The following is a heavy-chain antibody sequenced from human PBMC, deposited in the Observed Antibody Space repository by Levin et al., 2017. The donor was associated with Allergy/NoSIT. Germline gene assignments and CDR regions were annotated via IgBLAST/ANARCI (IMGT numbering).Heavy chain of an antibody. CDR1: GYTFTSYG. Sequence: GESLKISCKASGYTFTSYGISWVRQAPGQGLEWMGWISAYNGNTNYAQKLQGRVTMTTDTSTSTAYMELRSLRSDDTAVYYCARDKGGGYCSSTSCYAYAFDIWGQGTMVTVSS. V-gene: IGHV1-18*01. CDR2: ISAYNGNT. D-gene: IGHD2-2*01. CDR3: ARDKGGGYCSSTSCYAYAFDI. J-gene: IGHJ3*02.